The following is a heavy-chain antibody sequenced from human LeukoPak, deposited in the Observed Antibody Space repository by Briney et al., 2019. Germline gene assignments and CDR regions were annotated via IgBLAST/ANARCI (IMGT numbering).Heavy chain of an antibody. D-gene: IGHD3-22*01. CDR2: IIPIFGTA. CDR1: GYTFTSYG. V-gene: IGHV1-69*13. CDR3: AESLYYYDSSGHPFDY. J-gene: IGHJ4*02. Sequence: SVKVSCKASGYTFTSYGISWVRQAPGQGLEWMGGIIPIFGTANYAQKFQGRVTITADESTSTAYMELSSLRSEDTAVYYCAESLYYYDSSGHPFDYWGQGTLVTVSS.